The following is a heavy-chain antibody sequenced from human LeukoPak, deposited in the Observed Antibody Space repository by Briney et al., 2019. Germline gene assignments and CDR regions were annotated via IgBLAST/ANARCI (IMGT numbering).Heavy chain of an antibody. CDR1: GFSNKGCC. J-gene: IGHJ4*02. D-gene: IGHD2-21*01. Sequence: PGGSERLSCEASGFSNKGCCMTWPRQSPEKGPEWVGNIQHDGKHKNYVDSVRPRFTLSRDNDKNSVYLQMKTLRARDAPVYLGGNQCGGGTCPELWGQGTQVTVS. V-gene: IGHV3-7*01. CDR3: GNQCGGGTCPEL. CDR2: IQHDGKHK.